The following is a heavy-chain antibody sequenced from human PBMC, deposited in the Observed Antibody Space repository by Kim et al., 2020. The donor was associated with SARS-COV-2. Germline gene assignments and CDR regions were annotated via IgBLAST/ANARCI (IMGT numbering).Heavy chain of an antibody. D-gene: IGHD1-26*01. V-gene: IGHV3-74*01. J-gene: IGHJ4*02. CDR3: ARRGEVGHVDRQFDS. Sequence: DSVKGRFTLSRDNAKNTLYLQMNSLSAEDTAVYYCARRGEVGHVDRQFDSWGQGLLVTVSS.